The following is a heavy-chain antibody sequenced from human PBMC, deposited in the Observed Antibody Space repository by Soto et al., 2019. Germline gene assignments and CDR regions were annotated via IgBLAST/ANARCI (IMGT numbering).Heavy chain of an antibody. D-gene: IGHD1-20*01. J-gene: IGHJ4*02. CDR2: IKSKTDGGTT. CDR1: GFTFSNAW. CDR3: ATKRTGITTIGPGY. Sequence: EVQLVESGGALVKPGGSLRLSCAASGFTFSNAWMSWVRQAPGKGLEWVGRIKSKTDGGTTDYAAAVEGRFTISREDSNNTVYLQMDSLKTEDTAVYYCATKRTGITTIGPGYWGQGTLVTVSS. V-gene: IGHV3-15*02.